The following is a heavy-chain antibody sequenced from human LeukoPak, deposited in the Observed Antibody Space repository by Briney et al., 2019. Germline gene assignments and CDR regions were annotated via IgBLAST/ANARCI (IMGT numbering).Heavy chain of an antibody. CDR3: ARHTNDLWSGFDY. Sequence: PGGSLRLSCAASGLTVSSNYMSWVRQAPGKGLEWVSVIYSGDNTFYADSVKGRFTISRDNSKNTLYLQISSLRAEDTAMYYCARHTNDLWSGFDYWGQGTLVTVSS. CDR2: IYSGDNT. D-gene: IGHD3-3*01. V-gene: IGHV3-53*01. J-gene: IGHJ4*02. CDR1: GLTVSSNY.